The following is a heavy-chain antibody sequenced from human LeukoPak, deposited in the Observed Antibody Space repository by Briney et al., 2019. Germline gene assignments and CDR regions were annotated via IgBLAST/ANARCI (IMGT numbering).Heavy chain of an antibody. Sequence: SGPTLVNPTQTLTLTCTFSGFSLSTSGMRVSWIRQPPGKALEWLARIDWDDDKFYSTSLKTRLTISKDTSKNQVVLTMTNMDPVDTATYYCARSLYYYDSSGYYDDAFDIWGQGTMVTVSS. V-gene: IGHV2-70*04. CDR1: GFSLSTSGMR. CDR3: ARSLYYYDSSGYYDDAFDI. D-gene: IGHD3-22*01. J-gene: IGHJ3*02. CDR2: IDWDDDK.